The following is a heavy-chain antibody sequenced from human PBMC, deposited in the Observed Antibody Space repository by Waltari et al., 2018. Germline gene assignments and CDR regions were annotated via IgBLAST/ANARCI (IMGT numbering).Heavy chain of an antibody. CDR3: ARDRGRGIYLDS. J-gene: IGHJ4*02. D-gene: IGHD2-15*01. CDR1: GDSMSSTDW. CDR2: VRGDGRA. V-gene: IGHV4-4*02. Sequence: KLEESGPRLVKPSGTLSLTCTSSGDSMSSTDWYSWVLQSPAKGLEWIGQVRGDGRANYHPSFASRVTVSVDRTSDRFSLRMTSATTADTAMYFCARDRGRGIYLDSWGQGILVTVSP.